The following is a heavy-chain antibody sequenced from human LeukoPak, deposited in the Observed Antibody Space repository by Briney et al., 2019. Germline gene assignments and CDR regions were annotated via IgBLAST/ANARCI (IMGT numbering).Heavy chain of an antibody. CDR1: GGSISSGGYS. V-gene: IGHV4-30-2*01. D-gene: IGHD3-10*01. Sequence: SQTLSLTCAVSGGSISSGGYSWSWIRQPPGKGLEWIGEINHSGSTNYNPSLKSRVTISVDTSKNQFSLKLSSVTAADTAVYYCASSVLLWFGERRRKYYFDYWGQGTLVTVSS. CDR2: INHSGST. J-gene: IGHJ4*02. CDR3: ASSVLLWFGERRRKYYFDY.